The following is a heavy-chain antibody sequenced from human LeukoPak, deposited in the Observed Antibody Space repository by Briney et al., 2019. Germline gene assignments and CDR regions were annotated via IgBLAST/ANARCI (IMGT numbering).Heavy chain of an antibody. Sequence: ASVKVSCKASGYTFTSYDISWVRQATGQGLEWMGWMNPNSGDTSYAQKLQGRVTMTTDTSTSTAYMELRSLRSDDTAVYYCARAGVSYCNYWGQGTLVTVSS. V-gene: IGHV1-18*01. CDR1: GYTFTSYD. CDR2: MNPNSGDT. D-gene: IGHD2-8*01. CDR3: ARAGVSYCNY. J-gene: IGHJ4*02.